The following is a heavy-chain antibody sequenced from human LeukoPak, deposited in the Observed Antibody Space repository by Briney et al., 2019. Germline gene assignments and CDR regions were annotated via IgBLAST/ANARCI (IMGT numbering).Heavy chain of an antibody. Sequence: GASVKVSCKASGYTFTTYPMNWVRQAPAQGLEWMGWMNTNTGNPTYAQGFTGRFVFSLDTSVSTAYLQISSLKADDTAVYYCARDPYTSSSWYRGRANNWFDPWGQGTLVTVSS. V-gene: IGHV7-4-1*02. CDR2: MNTNTGNP. D-gene: IGHD6-13*01. CDR3: ARDPYTSSSWYRGRANNWFDP. CDR1: GYTFTTYP. J-gene: IGHJ5*02.